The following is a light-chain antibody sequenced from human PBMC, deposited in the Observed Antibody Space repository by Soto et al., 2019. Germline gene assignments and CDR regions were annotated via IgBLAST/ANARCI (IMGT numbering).Light chain of an antibody. CDR3: QQYNNWPPYT. V-gene: IGKV3-15*01. Sequence: EIVMTQSPATLSVSPGERATLSCRASQSVSSNLAWYQQKPGQPLRLLIYGASTRATGIPARFSGSGSGTEFTLTISSLQSEDFAVYYCQQYNNWPPYTFGQGTKLEIK. CDR1: QSVSSN. CDR2: GAS. J-gene: IGKJ2*01.